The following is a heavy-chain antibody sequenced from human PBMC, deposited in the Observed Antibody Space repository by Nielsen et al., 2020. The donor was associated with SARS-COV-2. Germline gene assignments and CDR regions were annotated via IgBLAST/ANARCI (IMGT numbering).Heavy chain of an antibody. V-gene: IGHV4-61*05. CDR1: GGSISSSSYY. D-gene: IGHD6-13*01. J-gene: IGHJ5*02. CDR2: IYYSGST. CDR3: ARGVDSSSWSLGWWFDP. Sequence: SETLSLTCTVSGGSISSSSYYWSWIRQPPGKGLEWIGYIYYSGSTNYNPSLKSRVTISVDTSKNQFSLKLSSVTAADTAVYYCARGVDSSSWSLGWWFDPWGQGTLVTVSS.